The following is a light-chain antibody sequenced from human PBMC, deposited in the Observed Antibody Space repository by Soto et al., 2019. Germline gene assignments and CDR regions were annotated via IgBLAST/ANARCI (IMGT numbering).Light chain of an antibody. J-gene: IGKJ1*01. CDR3: QQYFDSSWT. CDR2: ATT. CDR1: QSIDSKY. Sequence: EIVLTQSPGTLSSSPGERATLSCRASQSIDSKYLAWYQHKPGQAPRLLIYATTSRATGIPDRFGGSGSGTDITLTKNTLEQEDLALYYCQQYFDSSWTFGQGTKVDIK. V-gene: IGKV3-20*01.